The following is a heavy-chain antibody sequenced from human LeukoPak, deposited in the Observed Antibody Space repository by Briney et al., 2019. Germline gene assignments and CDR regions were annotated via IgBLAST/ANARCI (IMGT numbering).Heavy chain of an antibody. CDR2: IIPIFGTA. V-gene: IGHV1-69*05. CDR1: VGTFSSYA. D-gene: IGHD3-10*01. Sequence: SVKVSCKASVGTFSSYAISWGRQAPGQGLEWRGGIIPIFGTADYAQKFQGRVTITTDESTSNAYMDLSSLRFEDTAVYYCARVGEPGVNYYYYYMDVWGKGTPVTVS. CDR3: ARVGEPGVNYYYYYMDV. J-gene: IGHJ6*03.